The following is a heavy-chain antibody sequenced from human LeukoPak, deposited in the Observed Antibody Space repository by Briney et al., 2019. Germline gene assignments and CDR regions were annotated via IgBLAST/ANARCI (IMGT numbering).Heavy chain of an antibody. V-gene: IGHV4-4*02. D-gene: IGHD6-13*01. CDR3: ARRRDSSSWYEEDY. CDR1: GGSISSRNW. J-gene: IGHJ4*02. CDR2: IYYSGST. Sequence: SGTLSLTCAVSGGSISSRNWWSWVRQPPGKGLEWIGSIYYSGSTYYNPSLKSRVTISGDTSKNQLSLKLSSVTAADTAVYYCARRRDSSSWYEEDYWGQGTLVTVSS.